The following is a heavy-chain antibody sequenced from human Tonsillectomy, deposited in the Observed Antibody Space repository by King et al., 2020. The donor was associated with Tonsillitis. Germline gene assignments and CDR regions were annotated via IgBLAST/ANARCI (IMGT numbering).Heavy chain of an antibody. CDR1: GGSISSYY. Sequence: VQLQESGPGLVKPSETLSLTCTVSGGSISSYYWSWIRQPPGKGLEWIGYVYYSGSTNYNPSLKSRVTISVDTSKNQFSLKLSSVTAADTAVYYCASLHRGDWSLVFDYWGQGTLVTVSS. CDR2: VYYSGST. V-gene: IGHV4-59*01. CDR3: ASLHRGDWSLVFDY. D-gene: IGHD3-9*01. J-gene: IGHJ4*02.